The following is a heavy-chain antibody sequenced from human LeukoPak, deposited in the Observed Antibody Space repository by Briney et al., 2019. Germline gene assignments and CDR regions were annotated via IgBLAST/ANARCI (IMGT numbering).Heavy chain of an antibody. V-gene: IGHV4-39*01. Sequence: SETLSLTCTVSGGSLSSRSYYWGWLRQPPGRGLEWIGSIYYSGSTYYNPSLKSRVTISVDTSKNQFSLELRSVTAADTAVYYCASHVSGSYSPFYYWGQGTLVTVSS. D-gene: IGHD1-26*01. CDR2: IYYSGST. CDR3: ASHVSGSYSPFYY. J-gene: IGHJ4*02. CDR1: GGSLSSRSYY.